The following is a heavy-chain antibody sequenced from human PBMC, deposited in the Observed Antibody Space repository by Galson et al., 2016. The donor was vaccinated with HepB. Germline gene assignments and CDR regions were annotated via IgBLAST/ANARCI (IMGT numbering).Heavy chain of an antibody. D-gene: IGHD5-24*01. CDR1: GFKFEDYA. J-gene: IGHJ6*02. Sequence: SLRLSCAAAGFKFEDYAMHWVRQAPGEGLEWVAGISWHSGNIGYADSVRGQFTISRDNAKNSLFLHMESLRPEDTALYYCVKDSGDNLWGRENYYYGMDVWGQGTTVTVSS. CDR3: VKDSGDNLWGRENYYYGMDV. CDR2: ISWHSGNI. V-gene: IGHV3-9*01.